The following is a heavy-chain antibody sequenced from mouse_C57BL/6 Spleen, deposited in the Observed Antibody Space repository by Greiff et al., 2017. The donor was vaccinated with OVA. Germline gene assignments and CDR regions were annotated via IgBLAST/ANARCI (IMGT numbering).Heavy chain of an antibody. J-gene: IGHJ1*03. CDR3: ARFPFTTVVAGDWYFDV. CDR2: INPGSGGT. Sequence: VKLQESGAELVRPGTSVKVSCKASGYAFTNYLIEWVKQRPGQGLEWIGVINPGSGGTNYNEKFKGKATLTADKSSSTAYMQLSSLTSEDSAVYFCARFPFTTVVAGDWYFDVWGTGTTVTVSS. CDR1: GYAFTNYL. D-gene: IGHD1-1*01. V-gene: IGHV1-54*01.